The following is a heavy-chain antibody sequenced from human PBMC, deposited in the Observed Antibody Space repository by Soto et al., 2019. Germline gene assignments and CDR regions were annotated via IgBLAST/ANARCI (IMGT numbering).Heavy chain of an antibody. CDR3: ASTYYNASSGPFDY. J-gene: IGHJ4*02. V-gene: IGHV4-31*03. Sequence: QVQLQESGPGLVKPSQTLSLTCTVSGGSISSGNYYWSWIRQHPGKGLEWIGYIYYSGSTYYNPALNRRVTMSVDTSKNQFSLKLSSVTAADTAVYYCASTYYNASSGPFDYWGQGTLVTVSS. CDR2: IYYSGST. D-gene: IGHD3-22*01. CDR1: GGSISSGNYY.